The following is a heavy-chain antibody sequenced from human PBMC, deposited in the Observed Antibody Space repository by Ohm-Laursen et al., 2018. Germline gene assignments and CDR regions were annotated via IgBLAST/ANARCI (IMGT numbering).Heavy chain of an antibody. CDR3: TKGSYISSFEGVH. CDR2: ISSTSDTI. V-gene: IGHV3-11*01. J-gene: IGHJ4*02. CDR1: AFTFSDSY. D-gene: IGHD3-16*01. Sequence: SLRLSCAASAFTFSDSYMSWIRQAPGKGLEWVSYISSTSDTIYYADSVKGRFTISRDNSKNTLYLQMNSLRPEDTALYYCTKGSYISSFEGVHWGQGTLVTVSS.